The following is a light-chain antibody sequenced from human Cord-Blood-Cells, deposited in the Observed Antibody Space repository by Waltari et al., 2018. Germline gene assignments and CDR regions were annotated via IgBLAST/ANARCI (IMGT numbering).Light chain of an antibody. CDR2: KAS. CDR1: QSISSW. Sequence: DIQMTQSPSTLSASVGDRVTITCRASQSISSWLAWYQQKPEKAPKLLIYKASSLESGVPSRFSGSGSGTEFTLTISSLQPDDFATYYCQQYNSYSGLTFGGGTKVEIK. J-gene: IGKJ4*01. V-gene: IGKV1-5*03. CDR3: QQYNSYSGLT.